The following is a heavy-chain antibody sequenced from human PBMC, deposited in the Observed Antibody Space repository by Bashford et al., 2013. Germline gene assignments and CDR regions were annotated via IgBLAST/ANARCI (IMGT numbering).Heavy chain of an antibody. CDR3: ARGTGSSWSYYFDY. J-gene: IGHJ4*02. CDR1: GFTFSSYS. CDR2: ISSSGSYI. D-gene: IGHD6-13*01. Sequence: GSLRLSCAASGFTFSSYSMNWVRQAPGKGLEWVSSISSSGSYIYYADSVKGRFTISRDNAKNSLYLQMNSLSAEDTAVYYCARGTGSSWSYYFDYWGQGTLVTVSS. V-gene: IGHV3-21*01.